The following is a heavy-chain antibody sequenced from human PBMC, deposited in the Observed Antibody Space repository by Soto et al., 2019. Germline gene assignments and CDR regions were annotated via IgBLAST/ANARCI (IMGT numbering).Heavy chain of an antibody. CDR1: GGTFSSYA. Sequence: SVKVSCKASGGTFSSYAISWVRQAPGQGLEWMGGIIPIFGTANYAQKFQGRVTITADESTSTAYMELSSLRSEDTAVYYCARKVHYYYYGMDVWGQGTTVTVSS. J-gene: IGHJ6*02. CDR3: ARKVHYYYYGMDV. V-gene: IGHV1-69*13. CDR2: IIPIFGTA.